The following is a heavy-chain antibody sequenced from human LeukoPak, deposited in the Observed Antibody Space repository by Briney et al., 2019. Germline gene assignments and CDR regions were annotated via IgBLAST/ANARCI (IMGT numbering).Heavy chain of an antibody. Sequence: GGSLRLSCAASGFTVSNNYMSWVRQAPGKGLEWVSVIYSGGSTHYVDSVKGRFTISRDNSKNTLYLQMNSLRAEDTAIYYCVSSYSSGWPQLDYWGQGTLVTVSS. CDR3: VSSYSSGWPQLDY. D-gene: IGHD6-25*01. CDR2: IYSGGST. J-gene: IGHJ4*02. CDR1: GFTVSNNY. V-gene: IGHV3-66*01.